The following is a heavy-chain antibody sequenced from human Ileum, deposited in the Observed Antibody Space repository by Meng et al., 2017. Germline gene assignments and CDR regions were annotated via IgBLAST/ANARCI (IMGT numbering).Heavy chain of an antibody. D-gene: IGHD3-16*01. J-gene: IGHJ4*02. CDR1: GFTYSDYG. Sequence: QGQQVEKGGGVVKPGGYLRLSCAASGFTYSDYGMHWVRQAPGTGLEWVAVVSYGGNNKVYEDSVKGRFTISRDNSKNTLYLQTNRPAPEAIAIYSRAKDYASSWVHFESWGQGTLVTVSS. V-gene: IGHV3-30*18. CDR2: VSYGGNNK. CDR3: AKDYASSWVHFES.